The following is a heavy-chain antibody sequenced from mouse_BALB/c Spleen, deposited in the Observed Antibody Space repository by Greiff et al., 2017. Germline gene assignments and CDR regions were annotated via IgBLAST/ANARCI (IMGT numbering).Heavy chain of an antibody. CDR2: ISTYYGNT. CDR1: GYTFTDYA. D-gene: IGHD1-1*01. J-gene: IGHJ2*01. V-gene: IGHV1-67*01. CDR3: ARYYGSYFDY. Sequence: QVQLQQPGPELVRPGVSVKISCKGSGYTFTDYAMHWVKQSHAKSLEWIGVISTYYGNTNYNQKFKGKATMTVDKSSSTAYMELARLTSEDSAIYYCARYYGSYFDYWGQGTTLTVSS.